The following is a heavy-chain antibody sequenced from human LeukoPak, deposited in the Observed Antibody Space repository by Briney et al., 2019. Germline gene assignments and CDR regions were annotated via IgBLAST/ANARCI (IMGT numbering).Heavy chain of an antibody. Sequence: PSETLSLTCTVSGGSISSSSYYWGWIRQPPGKGLEWIGSIYYSGSTYYNPSLKSRVTISVDTSKNKFSLKLSSVTAADTAVYYCARLYDFWSGYSELDAFDIWGQGTMVTVSS. CDR3: ARLYDFWSGYSELDAFDI. J-gene: IGHJ3*02. V-gene: IGHV4-39*01. CDR1: GGSISSSSYY. CDR2: IYYSGST. D-gene: IGHD3-3*01.